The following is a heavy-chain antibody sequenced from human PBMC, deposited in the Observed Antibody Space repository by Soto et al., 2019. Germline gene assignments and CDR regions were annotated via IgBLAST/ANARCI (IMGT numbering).Heavy chain of an antibody. CDR2: ISYDGSNK. D-gene: IGHD6-19*01. J-gene: IGHJ5*01. CDR3: AKARVVYSIGWYDY. Sequence: PGGSLRLSCAASGFTFSSYGMHWVRQAPGKGLEWVAVISYDGSNKYYADSVKGRFTISRDNSKNTLYLQMNSLRAEDTAVYYCAKARVVYSIGWYDYWGQGTLVTVSS. V-gene: IGHV3-30*18. CDR1: GFTFSSYG.